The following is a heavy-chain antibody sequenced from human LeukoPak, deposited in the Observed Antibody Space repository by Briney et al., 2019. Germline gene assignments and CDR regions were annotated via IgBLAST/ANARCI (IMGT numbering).Heavy chain of an antibody. CDR2: ISSSSSYL. CDR1: GFTFSSYS. J-gene: IGHJ4*02. V-gene: IGHV3-21*01. CDR3: ARNRQQYYYDSSGNDRFDY. D-gene: IGHD3-22*01. Sequence: KTGGSLRLSCAASGFTFSSYSMNWVRQAPGKGLEWVSSISSSSSYLYYADSVKGRFTISRDNAKNSLYLQMNSLRAEDTAVYYCARNRQQYYYDSSGNDRFDYWGQGTLVTVSS.